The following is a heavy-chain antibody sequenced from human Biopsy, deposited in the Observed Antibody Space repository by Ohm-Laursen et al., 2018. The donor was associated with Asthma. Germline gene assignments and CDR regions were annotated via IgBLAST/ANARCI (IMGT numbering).Heavy chain of an antibody. Sequence: GASVKVSCKSLGGTFNTYVIGWVRQAPGQGLEWMGGINSVFGTTTYPQKFQDRATITADDSTSTVYMELSSLRPEDAAVYYCARKAGSCISRTCYSLDFWGQGTLVTVSS. CDR2: INSVFGTT. CDR3: ARKAGSCISRTCYSLDF. V-gene: IGHV1-69*13. CDR1: GGTFNTYV. J-gene: IGHJ4*02. D-gene: IGHD2-2*01.